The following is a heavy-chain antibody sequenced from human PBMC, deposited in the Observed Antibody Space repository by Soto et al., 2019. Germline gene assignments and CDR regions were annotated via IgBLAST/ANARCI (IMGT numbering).Heavy chain of an antibody. V-gene: IGHV3-21*01. J-gene: IGHJ4*02. CDR2: ISSSSSYI. CDR3: ARDFKGSGSYYKDY. D-gene: IGHD3-10*01. CDR1: GFTFSSYS. Sequence: EVQLVESGGGLVKPGGSLRLSCAASGFTFSSYSMNWVRQAPGKGLEWVSSISSSSSYIYYADSVKGRFTISRDNAKNPLYLQMNSLRAEDTAVYYCARDFKGSGSYYKDYWGQGTLVTVSS.